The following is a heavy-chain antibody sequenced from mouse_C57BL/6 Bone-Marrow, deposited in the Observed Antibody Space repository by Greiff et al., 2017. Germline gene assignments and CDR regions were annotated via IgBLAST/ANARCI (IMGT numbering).Heavy chain of an antibody. CDR1: GFTFSSYG. Sequence: EVQLVESGGDLVKPGGSLKLSCAASGFTFSSYGMSWVRQTPDKRLEWVATISSGGSYTYYPDSVKGRFTISRDNAKNTLYLQMSSLKSEDTAMYYCARYYYGSSYVGAMDYWGQGTSVTVSS. J-gene: IGHJ4*01. CDR3: ARYYYGSSYVGAMDY. D-gene: IGHD1-1*01. CDR2: ISSGGSYT. V-gene: IGHV5-6*01.